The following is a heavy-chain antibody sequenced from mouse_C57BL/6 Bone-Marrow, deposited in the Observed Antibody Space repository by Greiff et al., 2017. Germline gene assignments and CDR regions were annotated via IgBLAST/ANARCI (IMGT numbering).Heavy chain of an antibody. V-gene: IGHV1-80*01. Sequence: QVQLKESGAELVKPGASVKISCKASGYAFSSYWMNWVKQRPGKGLEWIGQIYPGDGDTNYNGKFKGKATLTADKSSSTAYMQLSSLTSEDSAVYFCARGDDYHDTPFAYWGQGTLVTVSA. J-gene: IGHJ3*01. CDR2: IYPGDGDT. CDR3: ARGDDYHDTPFAY. CDR1: GYAFSSYW. D-gene: IGHD2-4*01.